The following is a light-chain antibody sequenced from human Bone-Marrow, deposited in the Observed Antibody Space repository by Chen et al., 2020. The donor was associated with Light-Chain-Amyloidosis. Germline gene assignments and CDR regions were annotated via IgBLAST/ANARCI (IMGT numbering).Light chain of an antibody. CDR2: DVS. V-gene: IGLV2-14*01. CDR3: NSYTTSSSPVV. CDR1: NSDVGGYNY. Sequence: QSALTQPASVSGSPGQSITISCTRTNSDVGGYNYVSWYQQHPAKAPKLIIYDVSHRPSGISNRFSGSESGKTASLTVSGLQAEDEADYYCNSYTTSSSPVVFGGGTKLTVL. J-gene: IGLJ2*01.